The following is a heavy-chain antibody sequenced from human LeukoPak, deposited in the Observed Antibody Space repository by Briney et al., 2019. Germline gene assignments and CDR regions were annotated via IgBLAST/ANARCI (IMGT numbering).Heavy chain of an antibody. J-gene: IGHJ4*02. V-gene: IGHV1-69*13. D-gene: IGHD7-27*01. CDR2: IIPIFGTA. Sequence: ASVKVSCKASGGTFSSYAISWVRQAPGQGLEWMGGIIPIFGTANYAQKFQGRVTITADESTSTAYMELSSLRSEDTAVYYCARDSTALGPADYWGQGTPVTVSS. CDR3: ARDSTALGPADY. CDR1: GGTFSSYA.